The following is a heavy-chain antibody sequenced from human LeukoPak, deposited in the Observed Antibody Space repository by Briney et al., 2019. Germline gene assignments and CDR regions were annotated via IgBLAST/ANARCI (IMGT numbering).Heavy chain of an antibody. D-gene: IGHD2-21*02. Sequence: PSETLSLTCTVSGGSISSYYWSWIRQPPGKGLEWIGYIYYSGSTNYNPSLKSRVTISVDTSKNQFSLKLSSVTAADTAMYYCARAFCGGDCYSNVYAFDIWAKGQWSPSLQ. CDR1: GGSISSYY. CDR2: IYYSGST. J-gene: IGHJ3*02. CDR3: ARAFCGGDCYSNVYAFDI. V-gene: IGHV4-59*01.